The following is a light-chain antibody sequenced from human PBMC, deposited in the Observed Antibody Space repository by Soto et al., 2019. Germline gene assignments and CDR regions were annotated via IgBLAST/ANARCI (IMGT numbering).Light chain of an antibody. CDR2: GAS. J-gene: IGKJ5*01. CDR1: HSCYSSY. Sequence: EIVVTQSPGTLSLSPGERATLSCIASHSCYSSYLSWYQQRRGQAPRLLMFGASSRATGIPDRFSGSGSGTDFTLTIYRLEPEDFAVYYCQQSGYSPITFGQGTRLEIK. CDR3: QQSGYSPIT. V-gene: IGKV3-20*01.